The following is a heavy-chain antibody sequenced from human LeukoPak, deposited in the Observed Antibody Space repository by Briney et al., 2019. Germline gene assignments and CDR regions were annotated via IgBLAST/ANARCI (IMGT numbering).Heavy chain of an antibody. D-gene: IGHD6-13*01. V-gene: IGHV1-18*01. J-gene: IGHJ4*02. Sequence: VASVKVSCKASGYTFTSYGISWVRQAPGQGLEWMGWISAYNGNTNYAQKLQGRVTMTTDTSTSTAYMELRSLRSDDTAVYYCARGQSRKQQLDLNGYWGQGTLVTVSS. CDR3: ARGQSRKQQLDLNGY. CDR2: ISAYNGNT. CDR1: GYTFTSYG.